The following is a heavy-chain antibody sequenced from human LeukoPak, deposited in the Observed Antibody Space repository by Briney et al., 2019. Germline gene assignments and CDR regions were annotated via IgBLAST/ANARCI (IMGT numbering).Heavy chain of an antibody. CDR2: ISWNSGSI. Sequence: PGGSLRLSCAASGFTFDDYAMHWVRQAPGKGLEWVSGISWNSGSIGYADSVKGRFTISRDNAKNSLYLQMNSLRAEDTALYYCAKDSSVTLGNLPSDAFDIWGQGTMVTVSS. CDR3: AKDSSVTLGNLPSDAFDI. J-gene: IGHJ3*02. V-gene: IGHV3-9*01. CDR1: GFTFDDYA. D-gene: IGHD4-23*01.